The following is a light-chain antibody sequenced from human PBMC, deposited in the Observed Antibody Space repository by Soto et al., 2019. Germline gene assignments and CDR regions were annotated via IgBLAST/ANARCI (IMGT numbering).Light chain of an antibody. V-gene: IGLV1-44*01. CDR3: ATWDDSLDVHV. CDR2: GNN. CDR1: STNIGINT. J-gene: IGLJ1*01. Sequence: QSVLTQPPSASGTPGQTITISCSGGSTNIGINTVNWYEHLPGTAPRLLNYGNNQRPSGVPDRFSGSKSGTSASLAISGLQSEDEGHYYCATWDDSLDVHVFGTGTKVTVL.